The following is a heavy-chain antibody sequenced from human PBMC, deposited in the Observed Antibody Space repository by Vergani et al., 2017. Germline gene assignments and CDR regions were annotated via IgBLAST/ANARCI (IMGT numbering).Heavy chain of an antibody. CDR3: AKTRYSSSWYNIRYFDL. Sequence: EVQLLESGGGLVQPGGSLRLSCAASGFTFSSYAMSWVRQAPGKGLEWVSAISGSGGRTYYADSVKGRFTISRDNSKNTLYLQMNSLRAEDTAVYYCAKTRYSSSWYNIRYFDLWGRGTLVTVSS. CDR1: GFTFSSYA. D-gene: IGHD6-13*01. CDR2: ISGSGGRT. V-gene: IGHV3-23*01. J-gene: IGHJ2*01.